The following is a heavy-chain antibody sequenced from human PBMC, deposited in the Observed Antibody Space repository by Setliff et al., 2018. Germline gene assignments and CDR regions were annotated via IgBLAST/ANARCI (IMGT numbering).Heavy chain of an antibody. CDR1: GYIFTYYA. V-gene: IGHV1-3*01. CDR3: ARRVGSVGIQLPDY. J-gene: IGHJ4*02. D-gene: IGHD5-18*01. Sequence: ASVKVSCKASGYIFTYYAIHWVRQAPGQRLEWMGWINAGNGNTKYSQKFQGRVTITRDTSASTAYMELSSLRSEDTAVYYCARRVGSVGIQLPDYWGQGTLVTVSS. CDR2: INAGNGNT.